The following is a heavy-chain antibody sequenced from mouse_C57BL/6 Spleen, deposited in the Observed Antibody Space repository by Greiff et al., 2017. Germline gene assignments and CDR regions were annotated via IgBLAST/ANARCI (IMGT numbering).Heavy chain of an antibody. V-gene: IGHV1-61*01. CDR2: IYPSDSET. CDR3: ARIGNAMDY. D-gene: IGHD2-14*01. CDR1: GYTFTSYW. Sequence: QVQLQQPGAELVRPGSSVKLSCKASGYTFTSYWMDWVKQRPGQGLEWIGNIYPSDSETHYNQKFKDKATLTVDKSSSTAYMQLSSLPSEDSAVYYCARIGNAMDYWGQGTSVTVSS. J-gene: IGHJ4*01.